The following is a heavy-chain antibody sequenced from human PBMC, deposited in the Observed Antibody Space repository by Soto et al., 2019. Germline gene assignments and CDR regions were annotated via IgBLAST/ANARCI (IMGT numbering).Heavy chain of an antibody. V-gene: IGHV2-70*04. CDR1: GFSISTSGMR. D-gene: IGHD7-27*01. CDR2: IDWDDDK. CDR3: ARSGDAYSFYGMDV. J-gene: IGHJ6*02. Sequence: SGPTLVNPTQTLTLTCTFSGFSISTSGMRVSWIRQPPGKALEWLARIDWDDDKFYSTSLKTRLTISKDTSKNQVVLTMTNMDPVAPATYYCARSGDAYSFYGMDVWGQGTTLTVSS.